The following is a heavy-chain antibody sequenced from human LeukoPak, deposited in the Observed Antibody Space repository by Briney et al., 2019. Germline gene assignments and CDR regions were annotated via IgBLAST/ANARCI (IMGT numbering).Heavy chain of an antibody. CDR3: AREGMSSTSPYVGWFDP. CDR2: IYYSGST. CDR1: GGSISSYY. J-gene: IGHJ5*02. Sequence: SETLSLTCTASGGSISSYYWSWIRQPPGKGLEWIGYIYYSGSTNYNPSLKSRVTISVDTSKNQFSLKLSSVTAADTAVYYCAREGMSSTSPYVGWFDPWGQGTLVTVSS. V-gene: IGHV4-59*01. D-gene: IGHD2-2*01.